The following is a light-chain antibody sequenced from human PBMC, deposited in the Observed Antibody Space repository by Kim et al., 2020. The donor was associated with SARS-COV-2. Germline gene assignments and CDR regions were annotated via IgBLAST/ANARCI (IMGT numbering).Light chain of an antibody. J-gene: IGLJ3*02. V-gene: IGLV4-60*03. CDR1: SGKSNYF. CDR3: ETWDSNIQV. Sequence: SVKLTCPQRSGKSNYFIAWHQQQPGKAPRFLMKVEGSGSYNKGGGVPDRFSGSRSGADRYLIISNLHSEDEADYYCETWDSNIQVFGGGTQLTVL. CDR2: VEGSGSY.